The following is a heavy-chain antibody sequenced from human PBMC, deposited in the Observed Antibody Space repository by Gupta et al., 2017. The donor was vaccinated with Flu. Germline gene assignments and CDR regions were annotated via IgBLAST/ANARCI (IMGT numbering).Heavy chain of an antibody. J-gene: IGHJ4*02. CDR2: ISPSATI. Sequence: EVQVAESGGGSVQPGGCLRLSCVASGFTLISHDMSWVRQAPGSRLEWVSFISPSATIYYGDPVSGRFTISRDNANNSLYLQMSGLRDEDTAVYYCARCHWDDWGQGTLVTVSS. V-gene: IGHV3-48*03. CDR3: ARCHWDD. CDR1: GFTLISHD.